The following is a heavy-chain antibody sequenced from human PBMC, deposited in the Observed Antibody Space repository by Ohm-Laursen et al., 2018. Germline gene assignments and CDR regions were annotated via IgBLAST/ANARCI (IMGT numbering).Heavy chain of an antibody. Sequence: SETLSLTCTVSGGSISTFYWSWIRQPPGKGLEWIGYIYYSGSTNYNPSLKSRVTISVDTSKNQFSLKVTSVTAADMAVYYCARSLRGYTYYFDDWGQGSLVTVSS. J-gene: IGHJ4*02. CDR3: ARSLRGYTYYFDD. CDR2: IYYSGST. D-gene: IGHD5-18*01. V-gene: IGHV4-59*01. CDR1: GGSISTFY.